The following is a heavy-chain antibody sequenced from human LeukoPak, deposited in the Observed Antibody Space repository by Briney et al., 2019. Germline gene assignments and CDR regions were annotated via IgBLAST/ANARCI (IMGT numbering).Heavy chain of an antibody. D-gene: IGHD2-2*01. CDR3: ARGPPLGYCSSSSCPHLDY. V-gene: IGHV3-21*01. Sequence: GGSLRLSCAASGVTFSIYSMSWVRQAPGKGLEWVSSISSSSSFIYYADSVKGRFTISRDKAKNSLYLQMNSLRAEDTAVYYCARGPPLGYCSSSSCPHLDYWGQGTLVTVSS. CDR2: ISSSSSFI. J-gene: IGHJ4*02. CDR1: GVTFSIYS.